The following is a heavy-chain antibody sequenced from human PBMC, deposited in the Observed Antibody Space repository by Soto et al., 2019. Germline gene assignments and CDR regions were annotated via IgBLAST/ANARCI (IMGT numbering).Heavy chain of an antibody. J-gene: IGHJ3*02. Sequence: SETLSLTCAVSGGSISSSNWWSWVRQPPGKGLEWIGEIYHSGSTNYNPSLKSRVTISVDKSKNQFSLKLSSVTAADTAVYYCARRSSIVGATYLGSAFDIWGQGTMVTVSS. CDR1: GGSISSSNW. V-gene: IGHV4-4*02. CDR3: ARRSSIVGATYLGSAFDI. D-gene: IGHD1-26*01. CDR2: IYHSGST.